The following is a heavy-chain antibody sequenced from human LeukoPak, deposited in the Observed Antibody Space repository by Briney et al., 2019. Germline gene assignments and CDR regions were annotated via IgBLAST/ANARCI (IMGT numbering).Heavy chain of an antibody. CDR1: GYTFTSYA. Sequence: GASVKVSCKASGYTFTSYAMHWVRQAPGQSLEWMGWINAGNGKTKYSQKFQGRVTITRDTSASTAYMELSSLRSEDTAVYYCARELIDRGSSFDSWGQGTLVTVSS. CDR3: ARELIDRGSSFDS. CDR2: INAGNGKT. V-gene: IGHV1-3*01. J-gene: IGHJ4*02.